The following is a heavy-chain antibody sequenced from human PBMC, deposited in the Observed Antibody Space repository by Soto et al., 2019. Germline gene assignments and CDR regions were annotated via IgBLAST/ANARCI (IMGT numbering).Heavy chain of an antibody. V-gene: IGHV1-69*01. J-gene: IGHJ4*02. CDR1: GGTFSSYA. Sequence: QVQLVQSGAEVKKPGSSVKVSCKASGGTFSSYAISWVRQAPGQGLEWMGGIIPIFGTANYAQKFQGRVTITADESTSTAYMELSSLRSEDTAVYYCARAKNYYYDRSGQGLPFDYWGQGTLVTVSS. D-gene: IGHD3-22*01. CDR3: ARAKNYYYDRSGQGLPFDY. CDR2: IIPIFGTA.